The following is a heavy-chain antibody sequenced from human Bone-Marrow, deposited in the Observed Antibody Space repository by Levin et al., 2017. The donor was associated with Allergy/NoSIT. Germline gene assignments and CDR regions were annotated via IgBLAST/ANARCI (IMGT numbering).Heavy chain of an antibody. CDR2: ISYSGSS. D-gene: IGHD6-13*01. Sequence: SETLSLTCTVFGDSISSGDYYWSWIRQHPGKGLECIGYISYSGSSYYNSSLRSRVTMSMDTSKNQFSLKLSSVTAADTAVYYCARMGQQLIRSWGQGTLVTVSS. J-gene: IGHJ4*02. CDR1: GDSISSGDYY. CDR3: ARMGQQLIRS. V-gene: IGHV4-31*03.